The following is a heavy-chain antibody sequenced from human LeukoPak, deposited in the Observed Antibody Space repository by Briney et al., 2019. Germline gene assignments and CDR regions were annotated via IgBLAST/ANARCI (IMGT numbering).Heavy chain of an antibody. D-gene: IGHD2-2*01. CDR3: VFYCSSTSCYLGNDY. J-gene: IGHJ4*02. CDR1: GYTFTGYY. V-gene: IGHV1-2*02. CDR2: INPNSGGT. Sequence: GASVKVSCKASGYTFTGYYMHWVRQAPGQGLEWMGWINPNSGGTNYAQKFQGRVTMTRDTSISTAYMELSRLRSDDTAVYYCVFYCSSTSCYLGNDYWGQGTLVTVSS.